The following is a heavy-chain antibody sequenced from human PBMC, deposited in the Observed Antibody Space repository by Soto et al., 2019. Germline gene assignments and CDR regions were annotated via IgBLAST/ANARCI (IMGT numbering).Heavy chain of an antibody. CDR3: ARDLDGSGSYYTDY. CDR2: ISAYSGNT. CDR1: GYMFVTYG. Sequence: AASVKVSCKASGYMFVTYGINWVRQAPGQGLEWMGWISAYSGNTKYAQNLQGRVTMTTDASTSTAYMEMRSLRSDDTAVYYCARDLDGSGSYYTDYWGPGTLVTVSS. J-gene: IGHJ4*02. D-gene: IGHD3-10*01. V-gene: IGHV1-18*01.